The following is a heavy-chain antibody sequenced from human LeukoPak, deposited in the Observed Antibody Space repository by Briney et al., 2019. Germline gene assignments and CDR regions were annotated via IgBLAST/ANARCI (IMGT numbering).Heavy chain of an antibody. CDR3: ARDRGTNYYGSGSPPGGGYFDY. CDR2: IWYDGSNK. D-gene: IGHD3-10*01. J-gene: IGHJ4*02. CDR1: GFTFSCCG. Sequence: GRSLRLSCAASGFTFSCCGMHWVRQAPGKGRGWVALIWYDGSNKYYADSVKGRFTISRDNSKNTLYLQMNSLRAEDTAVYYCARDRGTNYYGSGSPPGGGYFDYWGQGTLVTVSS. V-gene: IGHV3-33*01.